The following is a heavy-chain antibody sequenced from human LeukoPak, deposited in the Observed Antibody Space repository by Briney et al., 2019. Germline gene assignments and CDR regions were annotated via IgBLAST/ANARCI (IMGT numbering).Heavy chain of an antibody. V-gene: IGHV1-18*03. Sequence: ASVKVSCKASGYTFSHYGINWVRQAPGQGLEWMGWNSAYNGNTNYAQNLQGRVTMTADTSTSIAYMELRSLRPDDMAVYYCVRDGGGLYYYYYMDFWGTGTTVTVSS. CDR2: NSAYNGNT. D-gene: IGHD3-16*01. CDR3: VRDGGGLYYYYYMDF. J-gene: IGHJ6*03. CDR1: GYTFSHYG.